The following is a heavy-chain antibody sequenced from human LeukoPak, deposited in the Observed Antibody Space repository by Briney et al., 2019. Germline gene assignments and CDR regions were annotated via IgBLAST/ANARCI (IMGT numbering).Heavy chain of an antibody. CDR2: INPIVDAT. Sequence: GASVKGSCNASGYIFTTYSIYWVRQAPGQGLEWIGMINPIVDATIYAQKFQGRVTTTSDTSTTTIYMELSSLQSEDTGLYYCARQWSSRDWFDPWGQGTLVTVSS. J-gene: IGHJ5*02. CDR1: GYIFTTYS. CDR3: ARQWSSRDWFDP. V-gene: IGHV1-46*01. D-gene: IGHD2-8*01.